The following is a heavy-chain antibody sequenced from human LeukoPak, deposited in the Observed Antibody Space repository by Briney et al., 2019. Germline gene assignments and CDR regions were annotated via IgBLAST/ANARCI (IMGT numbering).Heavy chain of an antibody. Sequence: SETLSLTCTVSGGSISSYYWSWIRQPPGKGLEWIGNIYDSGSTNYNPSLKSRVTMSVDTSKNQFSLKLSSVTAADTAVYYCTRRGRNNWGEGNDYWGQGTLVTVSS. D-gene: IGHD1-1*01. CDR2: IYDSGST. CDR3: TRRGRNNWGEGNDY. CDR1: GGSISSYY. V-gene: IGHV4-59*08. J-gene: IGHJ4*02.